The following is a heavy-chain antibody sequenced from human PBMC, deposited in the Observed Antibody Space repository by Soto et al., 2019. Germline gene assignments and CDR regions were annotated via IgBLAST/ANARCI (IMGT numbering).Heavy chain of an antibody. J-gene: IGHJ5*02. CDR1: GYTFTSYG. Sequence: QVQLVQSGAEVKKPGASVKVSCKASGYTFTSYGISWVRQAPGQGLEWMGRISGYNGNTNYAQKLQGRVTMTTETSTSTAYMELRSLRSDDTAVYYCARDRGYNWNYGWFDPWGQGTLVTVSS. CDR3: ARDRGYNWNYGWFDP. D-gene: IGHD1-7*01. V-gene: IGHV1-18*01. CDR2: ISGYNGNT.